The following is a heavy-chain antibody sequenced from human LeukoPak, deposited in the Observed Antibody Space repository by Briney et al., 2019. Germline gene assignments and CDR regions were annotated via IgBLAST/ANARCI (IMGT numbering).Heavy chain of an antibody. D-gene: IGHD1/OR15-1a*01. V-gene: IGHV4-39*01. Sequence: SETLSLTCTVSGGSISSSSYYWGWIRQPPGKGLEWIGCINYSGSTYYNPSLKSRVTISVDTSKNQFSLKLSSVTAADTAVYYCASTGTRRSAFDIWGQGTMVTVSS. J-gene: IGHJ3*02. CDR1: GGSISSSSYY. CDR2: INYSGST. CDR3: ASTGTRRSAFDI.